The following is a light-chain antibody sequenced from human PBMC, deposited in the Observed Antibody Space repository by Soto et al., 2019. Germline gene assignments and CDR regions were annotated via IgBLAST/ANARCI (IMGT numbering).Light chain of an antibody. CDR1: QSVSSSY. CDR3: QQYGSSLWT. Sequence: EIVMSLCPGALSLSQGEKATLSCRASQSVSSSYLAWYQQKPGQAPRLLIYGASSRATGIPDRFSGSGSGTDFTLTISRLEPEDFAVYDCQQYGSSLWTFGQGGKAAIK. J-gene: IGKJ1*01. V-gene: IGKV3-20*01. CDR2: GAS.